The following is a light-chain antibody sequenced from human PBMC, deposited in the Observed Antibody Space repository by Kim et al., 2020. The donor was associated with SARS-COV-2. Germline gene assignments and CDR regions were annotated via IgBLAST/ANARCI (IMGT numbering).Light chain of an antibody. J-gene: IGKJ1*01. Sequence: DIQMTQSPSTLSASVGDRVTITCRASQSISDWLAWYQQKPGKAPKLLIYKASSLESEVPSRFSGSGSGTEFTLTINSLQPDDFATYYCQQYNSYSTFGQGTKVEIK. CDR1: QSISDW. CDR2: KAS. CDR3: QQYNSYST. V-gene: IGKV1-5*03.